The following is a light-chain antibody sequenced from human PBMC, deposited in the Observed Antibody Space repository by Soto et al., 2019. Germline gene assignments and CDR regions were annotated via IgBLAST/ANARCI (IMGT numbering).Light chain of an antibody. CDR3: QQYGTSEII. Sequence: EFVLTQSPGTLSLSPGERATLSCRASQSLTNRFIAWYQQTHGQAPRLRSYDTSSRASGIPDRVSGSGSGTDVTLTISRLETEDFAVFYCQQYGTSEIIFGQGTRLEIK. J-gene: IGKJ5*01. V-gene: IGKV3-20*01. CDR1: QSLTNRF. CDR2: DTS.